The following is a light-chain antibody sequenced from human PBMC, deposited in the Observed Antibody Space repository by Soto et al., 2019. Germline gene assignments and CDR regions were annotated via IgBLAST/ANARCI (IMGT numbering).Light chain of an antibody. Sequence: DTQMTQSPSSLSASVGDRVTITCQASQGIAKYLHWYQQKPGKAPKLQIYHASNLQTGVPSRFSGSGSGTDFTFTISSLQPEDIATYYCQQSDNLPLTFGGGTKVEI. CDR2: HAS. CDR3: QQSDNLPLT. CDR1: QGIAKY. J-gene: IGKJ4*01. V-gene: IGKV1-33*01.